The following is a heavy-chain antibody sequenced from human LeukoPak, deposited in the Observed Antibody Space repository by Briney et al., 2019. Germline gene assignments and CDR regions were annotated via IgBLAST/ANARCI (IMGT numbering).Heavy chain of an antibody. Sequence: GGSLRLSCAASGFTFSDYYMSWIRQAPGKGLEWVSYISSSGNTIYYADSVKGRFTISRDNAKNSLYLQMNSLRAEDTAVYYCARESYSSSWYRLSYFDYWGQGTLVTVSS. V-gene: IGHV3-11*01. J-gene: IGHJ4*02. CDR2: ISSSGNTI. CDR3: ARESYSSSWYRLSYFDY. CDR1: GFTFSDYY. D-gene: IGHD6-13*01.